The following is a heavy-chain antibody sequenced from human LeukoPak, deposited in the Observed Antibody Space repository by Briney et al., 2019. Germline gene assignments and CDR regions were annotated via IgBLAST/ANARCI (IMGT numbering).Heavy chain of an antibody. D-gene: IGHD3-10*02. CDR1: GFTFSSYS. V-gene: IGHV3-21*01. Sequence: GGSLRLSCAASGFTFSSYSMNWVRQAPGKGLEWVSSISSSSSYIYYADSVKGRFTISRDNAKNSLYLQMNSLRAEDTAVYYCAELGITMIGGVWGEGTTVTISS. CDR3: AELGITMIGGV. J-gene: IGHJ6*04. CDR2: ISSSSSYI.